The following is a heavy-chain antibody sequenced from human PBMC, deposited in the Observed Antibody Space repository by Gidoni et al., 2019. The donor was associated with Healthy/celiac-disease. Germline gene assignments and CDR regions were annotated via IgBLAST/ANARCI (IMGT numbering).Heavy chain of an antibody. D-gene: IGHD3-16*02. V-gene: IGHV4-34*01. Sequence: QVQLQQWGAGLLKPSETLSLTCAVYGGSFSCYYWSWIRQPPGKGLEWIGEINHSGSTNYNPSLKSRVTISVDTSKNQFSLKLSSVTAADTAVYYCARGGGYDYVWGSYRLYFDYWGQGTLVTVSS. CDR2: INHSGST. CDR1: GGSFSCYY. CDR3: ARGGGYDYVWGSYRLYFDY. J-gene: IGHJ4*02.